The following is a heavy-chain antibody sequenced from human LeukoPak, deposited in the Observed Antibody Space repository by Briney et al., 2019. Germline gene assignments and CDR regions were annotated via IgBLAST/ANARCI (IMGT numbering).Heavy chain of an antibody. CDR1: GFTFSSYA. D-gene: IGHD5-12*01. CDR3: AKSRAFTGYDRGCLDY. J-gene: IGHJ4*02. V-gene: IGHV3-23*01. CDR2: ISGGGSGGST. Sequence: GGSLRLSCAASGFTFSSYAMSWVRQAPGEGLEWVSVISGGGSGGSTYYADSVKGRFTISRDNSKNTLSLQMISLRVEDTAVYYCAKSRAFTGYDRGCLDYWGQGTLVTVSS.